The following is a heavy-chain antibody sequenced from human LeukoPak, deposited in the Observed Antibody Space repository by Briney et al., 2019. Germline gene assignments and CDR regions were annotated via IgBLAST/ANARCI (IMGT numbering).Heavy chain of an antibody. CDR2: ISGSGDST. CDR3: AKAHASSGS. Sequence: GGSLRLSCAASGFTFSSYAMSWVRQAPGKGLEWVSTISGSGDSTYYADSVKGRFTISRDNSRNTLYLQMSSLRADDTAVYYCAKAHASSGSWGQGTLVTVSS. CDR1: GFTFSSYA. J-gene: IGHJ5*02. V-gene: IGHV3-23*01. D-gene: IGHD3-22*01.